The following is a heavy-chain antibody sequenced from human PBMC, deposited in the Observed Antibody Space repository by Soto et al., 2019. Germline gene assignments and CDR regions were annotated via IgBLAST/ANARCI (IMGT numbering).Heavy chain of an antibody. CDR1: VFTFSSYA. Sequence: LRLSSAASVFTFSSYAMHWVRQAPGKGLEWVTAISYDGSSEYYADSVNSRFTISIDNSKNTLYLQMNSLRAEDTAVFYCAKDLTSGTYSYFNYWGHGALVTVSS. CDR2: ISYDGSSE. D-gene: IGHD1-26*01. CDR3: AKDLTSGTYSYFNY. J-gene: IGHJ4*01. V-gene: IGHV3-30*18.